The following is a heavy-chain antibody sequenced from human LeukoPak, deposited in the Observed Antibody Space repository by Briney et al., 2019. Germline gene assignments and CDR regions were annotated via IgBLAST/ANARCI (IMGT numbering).Heavy chain of an antibody. CDR3: ARELPYYDSSGYDY. CDR2: INPNSGGT. CDR1: GYTFTGYY. D-gene: IGHD3-22*01. V-gene: IGHV1-2*02. J-gene: IGHJ4*02. Sequence: ASVKVSCKASGYTFTGYYMHWVRQAPGQGLEWMGWINPNSGGTNYAQKFQGRVTMTRDTSISTAYMELSRLRSDDTAVYYCARELPYYDSSGYDYWGQGTLVTVSS.